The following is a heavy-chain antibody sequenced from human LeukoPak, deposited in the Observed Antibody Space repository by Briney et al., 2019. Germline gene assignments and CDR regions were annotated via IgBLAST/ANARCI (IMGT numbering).Heavy chain of an antibody. D-gene: IGHD5-18*01. CDR1: GGSFSGYY. V-gene: IGHV4-34*01. CDR2: INHSGST. Sequence: SETLSLTCAVYGGSFSGYYWSWIRQPPGKGLEWIGEINHSGSTNYNPSLMSRVTISVDTSKNQFSLKLSSVTAADTAVYYCARHERRPGYRGHDYRGQGTLVTVSS. CDR3: ARHERRPGYRGHDY. J-gene: IGHJ4*02.